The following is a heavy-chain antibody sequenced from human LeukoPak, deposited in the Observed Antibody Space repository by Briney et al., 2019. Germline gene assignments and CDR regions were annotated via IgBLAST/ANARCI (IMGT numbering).Heavy chain of an antibody. D-gene: IGHD3-10*01. CDR2: INHSGST. V-gene: IGHV4-34*01. Sequence: PSETQSLTCAVYRGSFRGYYWSWIRQPPGKGLDWIGEINHSGSTNYNPSLKSRVTISVDTSKNQFSLKLSSVTAADTAVYYCARAAGHAGSPYYYYYYGMDVWGKGTTVTVSS. J-gene: IGHJ6*04. CDR1: RGSFRGYY. CDR3: ARAAGHAGSPYYYYYYGMDV.